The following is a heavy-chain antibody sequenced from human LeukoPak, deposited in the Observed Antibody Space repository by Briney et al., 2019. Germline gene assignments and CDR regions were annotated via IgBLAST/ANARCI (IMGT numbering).Heavy chain of an antibody. CDR1: GFTFSTHA. Sequence: GGSLRLSCEASGFTFSTHAMNWIRQTPGKGLEWLSVISGDVQTTTYASSVKGRFTISRDNSKNTLYLEMNSPRVEDTAIYYCAKDGYYSSANHFARLHFDLWGRGTRVTVSS. J-gene: IGHJ2*01. CDR3: AKDGYYSSANHFARLHFDL. D-gene: IGHD3-3*01. CDR2: ISGDVQTT. V-gene: IGHV3-23*01.